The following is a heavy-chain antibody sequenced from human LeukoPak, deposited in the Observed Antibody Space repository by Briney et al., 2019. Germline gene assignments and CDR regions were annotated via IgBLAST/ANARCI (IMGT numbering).Heavy chain of an antibody. V-gene: IGHV1-2*02. J-gene: IGHJ4*02. CDR3: AREFLVRATGGY. CDR1: GYTFTGYY. D-gene: IGHD1-26*01. CDR2: INPNSGGT. Sequence: GASVKVSCKASGYTFTGYYMHWVRQAPGQGLEWMGWINPNSGGTNYAQKFQGRVTMTRDTSISPAYMELSRLRSDETAVYYCAREFLVRATGGYWGQGTLVTVSS.